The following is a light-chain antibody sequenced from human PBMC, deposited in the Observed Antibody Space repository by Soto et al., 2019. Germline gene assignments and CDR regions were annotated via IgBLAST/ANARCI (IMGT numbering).Light chain of an antibody. CDR2: GAS. Sequence: EIVLTQSPGTLSLSPGERATLSCRASQSVDSRYLAWYQQKTGHAPRLVIYGASSSATGIPDRFSGSGSGTDFTLTISRLEPEDFAVYYCQRHAYSPITFGQGTRLEIK. CDR1: QSVDSRY. J-gene: IGKJ5*01. V-gene: IGKV3-20*01. CDR3: QRHAYSPIT.